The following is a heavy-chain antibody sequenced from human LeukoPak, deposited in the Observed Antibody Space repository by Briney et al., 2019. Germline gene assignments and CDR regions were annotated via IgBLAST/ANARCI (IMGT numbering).Heavy chain of an antibody. CDR1: GGAFSGYY. CDR2: INHSGST. Sequence: SETLSLTCAVYGGAFSGYYWSWIRQPPGKGLEWIGEINHSGSTNYNPSLKSLVTISVDTSKNQFSLKLSSVTAADTAVYYCARISELMTTVTYFDYWGQGTLVTVSS. J-gene: IGHJ4*02. D-gene: IGHD4-17*01. CDR3: ARISELMTTVTYFDY. V-gene: IGHV4-34*01.